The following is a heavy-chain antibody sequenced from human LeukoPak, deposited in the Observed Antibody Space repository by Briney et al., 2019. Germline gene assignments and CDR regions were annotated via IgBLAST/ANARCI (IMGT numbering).Heavy chain of an antibody. CDR2: IYSGGST. CDR3: AREHSGYDFPGRDYYYMDV. Sequence: PGGSLRLSCAASGFTVSSNYMSWVRQAPGKGLEWVSVIYSGGSTYYADSVKGRFTISRDNSKNSLYLQMNSLRAEDTAVYYCAREHSGYDFPGRDYYYMDVWGKGTTVTVSS. CDR1: GFTVSSNY. D-gene: IGHD5-12*01. J-gene: IGHJ6*03. V-gene: IGHV3-66*01.